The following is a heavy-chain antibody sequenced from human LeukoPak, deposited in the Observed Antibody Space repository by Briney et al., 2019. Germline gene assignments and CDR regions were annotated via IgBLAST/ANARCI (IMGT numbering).Heavy chain of an antibody. CDR2: IYYSGST. D-gene: IGHD3-16*01. CDR1: GGSISSYY. CDR3: ARALRLGDALVD. V-gene: IGHV4-59*01. Sequence: SSETLSLTCTVSGGSISSYYRSWIRQPPGKGLEWIGYIYYSGSTNYNPSLKSRVTISVDTSKNQFSLKLSSVTAADTAVYYCARALRLGDALVDWGQGTLVTVSS. J-gene: IGHJ4*02.